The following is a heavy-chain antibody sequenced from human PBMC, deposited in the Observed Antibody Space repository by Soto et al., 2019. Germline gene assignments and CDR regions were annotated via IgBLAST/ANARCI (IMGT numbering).Heavy chain of an antibody. J-gene: IGHJ5*02. CDR1: GVSINYKNW. D-gene: IGHD6-13*01. CDR2: IYHSGRS. Sequence: QVQLQESGPGLVKPSGTLSLTCTVSGVSINYKNWWSWLRQPPGKRLEWIGDIYHSGRSSYNPSLMSRVTMSVDTSKNQFSLKLTSVTAADTAVYYCARVEVPESSSWHPFDPWGQGTLVTVSS. V-gene: IGHV4-4*02. CDR3: ARVEVPESSSWHPFDP.